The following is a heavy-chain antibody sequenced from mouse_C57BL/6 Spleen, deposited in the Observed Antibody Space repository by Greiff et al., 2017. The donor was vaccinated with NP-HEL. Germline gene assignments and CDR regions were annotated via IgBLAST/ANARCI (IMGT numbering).Heavy chain of an antibody. CDR2: IDPSDSYT. J-gene: IGHJ1*03. D-gene: IGHD2-3*01. Sequence: VQLQQSGAELVMPGASVKLSCKASGYTFTSYWMHWVKQRPGQGLEWIGEIDPSDSYTNYNQKFKGKSTLTVDKSSSTAYMQLSSLTSEDSAVYYCARSGWLLRYFDVWGTGTTVTVSS. CDR1: GYTFTSYW. CDR3: ARSGWLLRYFDV. V-gene: IGHV1-69*01.